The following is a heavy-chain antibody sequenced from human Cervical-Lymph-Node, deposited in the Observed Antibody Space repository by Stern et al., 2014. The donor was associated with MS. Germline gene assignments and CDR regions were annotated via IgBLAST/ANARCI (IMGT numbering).Heavy chain of an antibody. CDR2: IYHSGST. CDR1: GGSMTNYF. Sequence: QVQLQESGPGLVQPSETLSLTCSVSGGSMTNYFWSWIRQPPGKGLEWIVYIYHSGSTNYNPSLKSRVPMSVDTSKNQFSLKLTSVTTADTAVYYCARGAYSSSSDLWYWGQGALVTVSS. D-gene: IGHD6-6*01. CDR3: ARGAYSSSSDLWY. V-gene: IGHV4-59*01. J-gene: IGHJ4*02.